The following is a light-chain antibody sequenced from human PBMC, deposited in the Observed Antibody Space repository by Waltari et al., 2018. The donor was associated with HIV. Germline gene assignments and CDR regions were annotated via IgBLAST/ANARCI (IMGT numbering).Light chain of an antibody. J-gene: IGLJ2*01. Sequence: PVVTQSSSASASLGASVRLTCTLSSGHSSFAIAWHQQLPEKGPQFLLKVDSDGSHIRGDGIPARFSGSSSGTERYLTISNLQSDDEADYYCQTWGAGAVVFGGGTRLTVL. CDR3: QTWGAGAVV. CDR2: VDSDGSH. V-gene: IGLV4-69*01. CDR1: SGHSSFA.